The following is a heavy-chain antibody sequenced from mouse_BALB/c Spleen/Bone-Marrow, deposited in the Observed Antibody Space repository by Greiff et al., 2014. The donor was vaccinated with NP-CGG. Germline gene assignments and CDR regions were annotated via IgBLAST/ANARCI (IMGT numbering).Heavy chain of an antibody. CDR1: GFNIKDYY. D-gene: IGHD2-1*01. CDR3: NAAIYYGNYFDV. J-gene: IGHJ1*01. Sequence: EVQLQQSGAELVRSGASVKLSCTASGFNIKDYYMHWVKRRPEQGLEWIGWIDPENGDTEYAPKFQGKATMTADTSSNTAYLQLSSLTSEDTAVYYFNAAIYYGNYFDVWGAGTTVTVSS. V-gene: IGHV14-4*02. CDR2: IDPENGDT.